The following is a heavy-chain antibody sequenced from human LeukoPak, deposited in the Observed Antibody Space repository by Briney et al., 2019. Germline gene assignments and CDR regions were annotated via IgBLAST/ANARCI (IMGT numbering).Heavy chain of an antibody. J-gene: IGHJ4*02. CDR2: IFYSGST. V-gene: IGHV4-61*08. D-gene: IGHD3-3*01. CDR3: ARGRDVRPEWLPIDF. Sequence: PSETLSLTCTVSGGSISSGGYYWSWIRQPPGKGLEWIGYIFYSGSTNYNPSLKSRVTISVDTSKNQFSLKLSSVTAADTAVYYCARGRDVRPEWLPIDFWGQGTLVTVSS. CDR1: GGSISSGGYY.